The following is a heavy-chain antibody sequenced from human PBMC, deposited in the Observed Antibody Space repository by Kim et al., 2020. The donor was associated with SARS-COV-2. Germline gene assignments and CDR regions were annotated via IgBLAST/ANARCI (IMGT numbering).Heavy chain of an antibody. CDR2: ISWDGGST. D-gene: IGHD6-13*01. CDR3: ANAQQQQGPFDY. CDR1: GFTFDHYT. J-gene: IGHJ4*02. V-gene: IGHV3-43*01. Sequence: GRSLRLSCAASGFTFDHYTMHWVRQAPGKGLEWVSLISWDGGSTYYADSVKGRFTISRDNSKNSLYLQMNSLRTEDTAFYYCANAQQQQGPFDYWGQGT.